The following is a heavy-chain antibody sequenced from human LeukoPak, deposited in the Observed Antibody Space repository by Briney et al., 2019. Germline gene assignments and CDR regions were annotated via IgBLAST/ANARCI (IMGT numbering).Heavy chain of an antibody. Sequence: GGSLRLSRAASGFTVSSSYMSWVRQAPGKGLEWVSLIYSGGSTYYAASVKGRFTIPRDNSKNTLYLQMNSLRPGDTAVYYCAKGYNYAYEYWGQGTLVTVSS. CDR1: GFTVSSSY. V-gene: IGHV3-53*01. J-gene: IGHJ4*02. CDR3: AKGYNYAYEY. CDR2: IYSGGST. D-gene: IGHD5-18*01.